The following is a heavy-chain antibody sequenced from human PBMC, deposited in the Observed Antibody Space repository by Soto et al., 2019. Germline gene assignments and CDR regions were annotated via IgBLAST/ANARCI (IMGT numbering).Heavy chain of an antibody. D-gene: IGHD1-1*01. Sequence: QVHLVQSGAEVKKPGASVKVSCKGSGYGFTTYGITWVRQAPGQGLEWMACISTHNGNTDYAQNLKGRVTVTRDTSTSTASMELRSLRSDDTAVYYCARWRYGDYWGQGALVTVSS. J-gene: IGHJ4*02. V-gene: IGHV1-18*01. CDR1: GYGFTTYG. CDR3: ARWRYGDY. CDR2: ISTHNGNT.